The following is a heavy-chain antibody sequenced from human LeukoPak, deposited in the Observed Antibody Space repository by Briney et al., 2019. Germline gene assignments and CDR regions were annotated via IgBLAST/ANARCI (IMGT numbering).Heavy chain of an antibody. CDR1: GYTFTSYA. CDR3: ARDWVVVVPAAISPRYYYYGMDV. J-gene: IGHJ6*02. D-gene: IGHD2-2*02. V-gene: IGHV7-4-1*02. Sequence: ASVKVSCKASGYTFTSYAMNWVRQAPGQGLEWMGWINTNTGNPTYAQGFTGRFVFSLDTSVSTAYLQISSLKAEDTAVYYCARDWVVVVPAAISPRYYYYGMDVWGQGTTVTVSS. CDR2: INTNTGNP.